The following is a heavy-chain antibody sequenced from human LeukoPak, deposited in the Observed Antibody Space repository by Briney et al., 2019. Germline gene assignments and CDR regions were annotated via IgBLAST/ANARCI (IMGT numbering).Heavy chain of an antibody. Sequence: YPSETLCLTCTVSGGSISSYYWSWIRQPAGKGLEWIGRIYTSGSTNYNPSLKSRVTMSVDTSKNQFSLKLSSVTAADTAVYYCARKDWNDDSNAFDIWGQGTMVTVSS. V-gene: IGHV4-4*07. CDR1: GGSISSYY. CDR2: IYTSGST. D-gene: IGHD1-1*01. CDR3: ARKDWNDDSNAFDI. J-gene: IGHJ3*02.